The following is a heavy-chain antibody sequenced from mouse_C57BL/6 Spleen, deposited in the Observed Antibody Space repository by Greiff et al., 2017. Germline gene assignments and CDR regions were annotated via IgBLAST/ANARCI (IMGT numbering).Heavy chain of an antibody. CDR2: ISSGSSTI. V-gene: IGHV5-17*01. CDR3: ARLYGSSYGYFDV. Sequence: DVKLVESGGGLVKPGGSLKLSCAASGFTFSDYGMHWVRQAPEKGLEWVAYISSGSSTIYYADTVKGRFTISRDNAKNTLFLQMTSLRSEDTAMYYCARLYGSSYGYFDVWGTGTTVTVSS. D-gene: IGHD1-1*01. CDR1: GFTFSDYG. J-gene: IGHJ1*03.